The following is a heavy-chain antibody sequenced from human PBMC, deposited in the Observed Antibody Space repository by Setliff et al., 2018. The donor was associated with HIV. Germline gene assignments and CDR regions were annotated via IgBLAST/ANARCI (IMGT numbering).Heavy chain of an antibody. J-gene: IGHJ6*02. CDR1: GGSISNSNYF. D-gene: IGHD2-21*01. CDR2: AGSADYGGNA. CDR3: ARSYCGGGLCFRGLDL. Sequence: ETLSLTCTVSGGSISNSNYFWDWIRQPPGKGLEWIGSAGSADYGGNAYYNPSLKSRVTISVETSKNQFSPKLTSVTAADTAVYYCARSYCGGGLCFRGLDLWGQGTTVTVSS. V-gene: IGHV4-39*07.